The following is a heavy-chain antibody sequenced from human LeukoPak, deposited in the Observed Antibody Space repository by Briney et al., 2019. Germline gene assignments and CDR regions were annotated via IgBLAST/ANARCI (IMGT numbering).Heavy chain of an antibody. J-gene: IGHJ4*02. CDR2: ISSSSSYI. Sequence: GGSLRLSCAASGFTFSSYSMNWVRQAPGKELEWVSSISSSSSYIYYADSVKGRFTISRDNAKNSLYLQMNSLRAEDTAVYYCARVGGSIAVAPEPDYWGQGTLVTVSS. V-gene: IGHV3-21*01. D-gene: IGHD6-19*01. CDR3: ARVGGSIAVAPEPDY. CDR1: GFTFSSYS.